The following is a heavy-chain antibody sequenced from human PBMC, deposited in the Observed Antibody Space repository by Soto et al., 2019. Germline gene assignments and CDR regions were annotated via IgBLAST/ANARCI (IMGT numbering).Heavy chain of an antibody. D-gene: IGHD3-3*01. Sequence: QLHLVQSGAVVKKPGASVTVSCSASGYPVTAYYMHWVRQAPGRGLEWMGGINPATGAAKYTQTFQGRVTMPRDTSTGTVFMELGGLPSEDTAVFYCARGGGVGVAGSAAFDMWGQGTVVTVSS. CDR3: ARGGGVGVAGSAAFDM. CDR1: GYPVTAYY. CDR2: INPATGAA. V-gene: IGHV1-2*02. J-gene: IGHJ3*02.